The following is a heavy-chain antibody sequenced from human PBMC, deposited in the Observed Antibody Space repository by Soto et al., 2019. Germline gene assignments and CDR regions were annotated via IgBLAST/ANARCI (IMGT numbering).Heavy chain of an antibody. CDR2: IYYSGST. Sequence: SETLSLTCSVSGLTISSADYYWSWIRQHPGKGLEWIGYIYYSGSTYYNPSLKSRVTISLDTSKNQFSLKLSSVTAADTAVYYCARVGYTEQLAPFDYWGQGTLVTVSS. CDR1: GLTISSADYY. J-gene: IGHJ4*02. CDR3: ARVGYTEQLAPFDY. V-gene: IGHV4-30-4*01. D-gene: IGHD6-6*01.